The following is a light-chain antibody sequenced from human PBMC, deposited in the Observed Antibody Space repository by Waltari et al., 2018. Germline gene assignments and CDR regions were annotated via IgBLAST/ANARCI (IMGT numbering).Light chain of an antibody. Sequence: EIVLTQSPATLSLSPGERATLSCRASQSVSSYLAWYQQKPGQAPRLLIYDASNRATGIPARFSGSGSGTEFTLTISSLEPEDFAVYYCQQRSNWPPVWTFGQGTKVEIK. CDR2: DAS. V-gene: IGKV3-11*01. CDR1: QSVSSY. J-gene: IGKJ1*01. CDR3: QQRSNWPPVWT.